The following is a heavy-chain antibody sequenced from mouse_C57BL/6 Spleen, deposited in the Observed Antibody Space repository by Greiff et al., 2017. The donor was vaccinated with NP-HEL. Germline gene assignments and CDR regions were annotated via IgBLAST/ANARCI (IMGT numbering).Heavy chain of an antibody. CDR3: TMTVVAKAMDY. Sequence: EVQLVESGAELVRPGASVKLSCTASGFNIKDDYMHWVKQRPEQGLEWIGWIDPENGDTEYASKFQGKATITADTSSNTAYLQLSSLTSEDTAVYYCTMTVVAKAMDYWGQGTSVTVSS. J-gene: IGHJ4*01. V-gene: IGHV14-4*01. D-gene: IGHD1-1*01. CDR2: IDPENGDT. CDR1: GFNIKDDY.